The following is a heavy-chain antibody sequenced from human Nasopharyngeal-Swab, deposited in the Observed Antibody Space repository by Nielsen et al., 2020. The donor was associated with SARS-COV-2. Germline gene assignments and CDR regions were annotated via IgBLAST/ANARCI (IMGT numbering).Heavy chain of an antibody. D-gene: IGHD6-13*01. CDR3: ARTFYSWYVDV. Sequence: SETLSLTCSVFGDSIRKDKYYWGWVRQAPGQGLEWIGTVYYSGTAYHNPSLKSRVPISVDASKSQLSLSLSSVTATDTAVYYCARTFYSWYVDVRGPGTQVTVSS. J-gene: IGHJ4*02. V-gene: IGHV4-39*01. CDR2: VYYSGTA. CDR1: GDSIRKDKYY.